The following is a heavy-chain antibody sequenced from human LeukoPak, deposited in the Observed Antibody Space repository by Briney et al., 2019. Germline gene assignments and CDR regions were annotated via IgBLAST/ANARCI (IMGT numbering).Heavy chain of an antibody. V-gene: IGHV4-34*12. Sequence: SETLSLTCAVYGGSFSGYYWSWIRQPPGKGLEWIGEIIHSGSINYNPSLTSRVTISVDTSKNHCSLKLSSVTAADTAVYYGARHPAYYDILTGYYWGGFDYWGQGTLVTVSS. D-gene: IGHD3-9*01. CDR2: IIHSGSI. CDR1: GGSFSGYY. J-gene: IGHJ4*02. CDR3: ARHPAYYDILTGYYWGGFDY.